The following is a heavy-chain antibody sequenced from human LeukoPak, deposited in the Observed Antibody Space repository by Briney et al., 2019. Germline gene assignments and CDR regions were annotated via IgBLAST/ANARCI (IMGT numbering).Heavy chain of an antibody. CDR2: IKQGGNEK. J-gene: IGHJ6*02. D-gene: IGHD6-13*01. CDR1: GFIFSSYW. Sequence: GGSLRLSCAASGFIFSSYWMSWVRQAPGKGLEWVANIKQGGNEKYYLDSVKGRFTISRDNAKNSLYLQMNSLRAEDTAVYYCARVHPLPAAAGPHLYYYYGMDVWGQGTTVTVSS. V-gene: IGHV3-7*03. CDR3: ARVHPLPAAAGPHLYYYYGMDV.